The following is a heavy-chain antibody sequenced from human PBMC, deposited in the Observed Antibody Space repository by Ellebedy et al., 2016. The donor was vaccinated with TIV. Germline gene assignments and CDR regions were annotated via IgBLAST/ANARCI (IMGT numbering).Heavy chain of an antibody. V-gene: IGHV4-4*02. Sequence: MPGGSLRLSCAVSGVSISSSNWWHWVRQPPGKGLEWIGEVIHSGSINYHPSLKSLVTISVEKSKNQFSLNLNSVTAAETAVYYCARDRQGDSSGWYGGMDVWGQGTTVTVSS. CDR1: GVSISSSNW. CDR3: ARDRQGDSSGWYGGMDV. CDR2: VIHSGSI. J-gene: IGHJ6*02. D-gene: IGHD6-19*01.